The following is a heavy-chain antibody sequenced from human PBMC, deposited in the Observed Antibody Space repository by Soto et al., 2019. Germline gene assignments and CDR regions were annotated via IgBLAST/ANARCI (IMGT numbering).Heavy chain of an antibody. CDR2: IIPIFGTA. CDR1: GGTFSSYA. Sequence: EASVKVSCKASGGTFSSYAISWVRQAPGQGLEWMGGIIPIFGTANYAQKFQGRVTITADESTSTAYMELSSLRSEDTAVYYCARDKNSGMDVWGQGTTVTVSS. V-gene: IGHV1-69*13. J-gene: IGHJ6*02. CDR3: ARDKNSGMDV.